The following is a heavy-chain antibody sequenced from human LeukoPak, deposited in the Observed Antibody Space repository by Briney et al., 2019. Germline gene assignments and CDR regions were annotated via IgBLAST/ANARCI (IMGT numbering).Heavy chain of an antibody. CDR3: AREVVGHIDY. J-gene: IGHJ4*02. D-gene: IGHD3-22*01. Sequence: SETLSLTCTVSGGSISSYYWSWIRQPPGKGLEWIGYIYYSGSTNYNPSLKSRVTISVDTSKNQFSLKLSSVTAADTAVYYCAREVVGHIDYWGQGTLVTVSS. CDR2: IYYSGST. V-gene: IGHV4-59*01. CDR1: GGSISSYY.